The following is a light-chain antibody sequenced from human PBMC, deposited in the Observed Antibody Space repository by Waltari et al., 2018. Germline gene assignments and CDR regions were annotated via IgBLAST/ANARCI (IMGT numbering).Light chain of an antibody. Sequence: DIQMNQSPSSLSASVGDRVTITCQASQDISNYFNWYQQKPGKAPKLLIYDASNLENGVPSRFSGRGSGTDFTFTISSLQPEDIATYYCKQYYNLPLPFGGGTKVEIK. J-gene: IGKJ4*01. CDR1: QDISNY. V-gene: IGKV1-33*01. CDR2: DAS. CDR3: KQYYNLPLP.